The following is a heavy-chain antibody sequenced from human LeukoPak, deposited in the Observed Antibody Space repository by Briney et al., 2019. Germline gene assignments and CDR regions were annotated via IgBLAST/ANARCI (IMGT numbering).Heavy chain of an antibody. J-gene: IGHJ5*02. Sequence: ASVKVSCKASGGTFSSYAISWVRQAPGQGLEWMGGIIPIFGTANYAQKFQGRVTITADESTSTAYMELSSLRSEDTAVYYCARGLTIFGVVITGFDPWGQGTLVTVSS. D-gene: IGHD3-3*01. CDR1: GGTFSSYA. CDR3: ARGLTIFGVVITGFDP. V-gene: IGHV1-69*13. CDR2: IIPIFGTA.